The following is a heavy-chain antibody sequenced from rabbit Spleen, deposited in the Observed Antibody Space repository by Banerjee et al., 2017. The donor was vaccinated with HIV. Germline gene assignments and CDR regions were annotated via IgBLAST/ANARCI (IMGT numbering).Heavy chain of an antibody. J-gene: IGHJ4*01. CDR2: IYTGDGTSS. D-gene: IGHD4-2*01. CDR3: ARDAGSGAYLDGYFNL. Sequence: QEQLKETGGGLVQPGGSLTLSCKASGFSFTYRYWICWVRQAPGKGLEWIRCIYTGDGTSSAYASWAKRRFPVSKTSSATVTLQLSSLAAADTATYFCARDAGSGAYLDGYFNLGGPGTLVTVS. CDR1: GFSFTYRYW. V-gene: IGHV1S45*01.